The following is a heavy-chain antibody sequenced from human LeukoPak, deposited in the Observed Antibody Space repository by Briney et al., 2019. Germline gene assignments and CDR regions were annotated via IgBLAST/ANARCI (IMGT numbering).Heavy chain of an antibody. D-gene: IGHD6-19*01. CDR1: GFTVRSHF. V-gene: IGHV3-53*01. CDR2: MYNDDHGGST. Sequence: GGSLRLSCAASGFTVRSHFMSWVRRAPGKRLEWVAVMYNDDHGGSTYYADSVEGRFTISRDNSRNTLYLQMNNLRVDDTALYYCARSSSGWHDFWGPGTLVTVAS. CDR3: ARSSSGWHDF. J-gene: IGHJ1*01.